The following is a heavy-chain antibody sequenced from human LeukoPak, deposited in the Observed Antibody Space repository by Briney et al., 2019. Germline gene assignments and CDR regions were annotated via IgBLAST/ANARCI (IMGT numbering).Heavy chain of an antibody. CDR3: AKIPRDISGWPLDY. CDR1: GFTFSGYW. D-gene: IGHD6-19*01. V-gene: IGHV3-7*05. CDR2: IKEDGSEK. J-gene: IGHJ4*02. Sequence: GGSLRLSCAASGFTFSGYWMSWVRQAPGKGLEWVANIKEDGSEKNYVDSAKGRFTISRDNAKNSLFLQMNSLRAEDTAVYYCAKIPRDISGWPLDYWGQGTLVTVSS.